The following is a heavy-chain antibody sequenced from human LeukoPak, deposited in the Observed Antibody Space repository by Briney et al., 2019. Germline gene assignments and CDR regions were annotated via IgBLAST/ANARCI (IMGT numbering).Heavy chain of an antibody. CDR1: GFTVSSNY. Sequence: GGSLRLSCAASGFTVSSNYMSWVRQAPGKGLEWVSVIYSGGSTYYADSVKGRFTISRDNSKNTLYLQMNSLRAEDTAVYYCARAYGSSRPFDYWGQGTLVTVSS. V-gene: IGHV3-53*01. CDR2: IYSGGST. D-gene: IGHD6-13*01. J-gene: IGHJ4*02. CDR3: ARAYGSSRPFDY.